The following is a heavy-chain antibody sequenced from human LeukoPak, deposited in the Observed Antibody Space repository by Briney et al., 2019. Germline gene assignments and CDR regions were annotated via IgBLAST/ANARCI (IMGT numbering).Heavy chain of an antibody. CDR3: SAGEGYYDSSDYYSAWAFNV. CDR2: ISSSSSTI. V-gene: IGHV3-48*04. CDR1: GFTFSSYS. J-gene: IGHJ3*01. Sequence: GGSLRLSCAASGFTFSSYSMNWVRQAPGKGLEWVSYISSSSSTIYYADSVKGRFSISRDNAKNSLYLQMNSLRAEDTAVYYCSAGEGYYDSSDYYSAWAFNVWGQGTMVTVSS. D-gene: IGHD3-22*01.